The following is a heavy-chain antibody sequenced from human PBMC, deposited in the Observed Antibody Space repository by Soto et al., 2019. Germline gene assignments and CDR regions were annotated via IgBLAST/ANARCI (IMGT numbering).Heavy chain of an antibody. V-gene: IGHV4-39*01. J-gene: IGHJ6*02. D-gene: IGHD4-17*01. CDR2: ISYIGST. Sequence: SETLSLTWTVSGGSISTTHNYWAWSRQAPGKGLEWIGSISYIGSTYYNPSLQSRVSISSDTSKDQFSLKLTSVTAADTAVYFCARPLLTTADYYYGTDVWGRGTSVTVSS. CDR3: ARPLLTTADYYYGTDV. CDR1: GGSISTTHNY.